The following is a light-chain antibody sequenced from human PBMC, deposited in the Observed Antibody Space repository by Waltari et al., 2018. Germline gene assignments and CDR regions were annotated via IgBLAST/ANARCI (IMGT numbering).Light chain of an antibody. J-gene: IGLJ1*01. CDR2: DNT. Sequence: QSVLTQQPSLSGTTGQRVTMSYTGSRCNIGAGYCVQWYQQFPGTAPKLLIYDNTNRPSGVPARFSGSKSGTSASLAITGLQAEDEADYYCQSYDSSLRGFYVFGTGTKVTV. CDR3: QSYDSSLRGFYV. CDR1: RCNIGAGYC. V-gene: IGLV1-40*01.